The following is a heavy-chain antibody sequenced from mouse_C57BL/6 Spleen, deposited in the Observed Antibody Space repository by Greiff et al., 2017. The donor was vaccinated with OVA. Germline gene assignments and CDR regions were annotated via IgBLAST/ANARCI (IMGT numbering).Heavy chain of an antibody. V-gene: IGHV1-54*01. CDR1: GYAFTNYL. J-gene: IGHJ3*01. D-gene: IGHD2-4*01. CDR3: ARWDYDEGFAY. CDR2: INPGSGGT. Sequence: QVQLQQSGAELVRPGTSVKVSCKASGYAFTNYLIEWVKQRPGQGLEWIGVINPGSGGTNYNEKFKGKATLTADKSSSTAYLQLSSLTSEDSAVYFCARWDYDEGFAYWGQGTLVTVSA.